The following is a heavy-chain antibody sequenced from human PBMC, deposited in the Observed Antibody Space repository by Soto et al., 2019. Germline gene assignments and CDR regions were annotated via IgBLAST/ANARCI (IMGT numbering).Heavy chain of an antibody. CDR1: GYNFTSYW. V-gene: IGHV5-10-1*01. D-gene: IGHD6-19*01. CDR2: IDPGDSYT. J-gene: IGHJ4*02. CDR3: ARGRVAVAPLDY. Sequence: GGSLKISCKGSGYNFTSYWIDRVRQMPEKGLEWMGRIDPGDSYTNYSPSFQGHVTISADKTISTAYLQWSSLKASDTAMYYCARGRVAVAPLDYWGQGTLVTVSS.